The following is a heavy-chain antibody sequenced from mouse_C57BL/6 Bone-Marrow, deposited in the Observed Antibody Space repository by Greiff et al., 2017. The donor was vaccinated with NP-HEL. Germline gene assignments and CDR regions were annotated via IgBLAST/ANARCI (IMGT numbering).Heavy chain of an antibody. Sequence: VKLMESGPGLVAPSQSLSITCTVSGFSLTSYGVSWVRQSPGKGLEWLGVIWGVGSTNYNSALKSRLSISKDNSKSQVFLKMNNLQTDDTAMYYCAWKAQALGAYWGQGTLVTVSA. CDR3: AWKAQALGAY. V-gene: IGHV2-6*01. D-gene: IGHD3-2*02. J-gene: IGHJ3*01. CDR1: GFSLTSYG. CDR2: IWGVGST.